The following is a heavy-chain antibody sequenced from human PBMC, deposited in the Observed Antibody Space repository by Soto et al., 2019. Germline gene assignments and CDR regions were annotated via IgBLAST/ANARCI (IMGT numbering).Heavy chain of an antibody. CDR1: GYTFTSYG. CDR2: ISAYNGNT. J-gene: IGHJ6*02. V-gene: IGHV1-18*01. D-gene: IGHD2-2*01. CDR3: ASPHLGYCSSTSCYDLDYYYGMDV. Sequence: AASVKVSCKASGYTFTSYGISWVRQAPGQGLEKMGWISAYNGNTNYAQKLQGRVTMTTDTSTSTAYMELRSLRSDDTAVYYCASPHLGYCSSTSCYDLDYYYGMDVWGQGTTVTVSS.